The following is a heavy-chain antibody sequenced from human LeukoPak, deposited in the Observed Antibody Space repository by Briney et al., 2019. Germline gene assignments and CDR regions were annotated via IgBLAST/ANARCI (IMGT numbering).Heavy chain of an antibody. D-gene: IGHD7-27*01. V-gene: IGHV3-7*01. CDR3: AASGLGYYF. J-gene: IGHJ4*02. CDR2: IKQDGSEK. CDR1: GFTFSSYW. Sequence: GGSLRLSCAASGFTFSSYWMSWVRQAPGKGLEWVANIKQDGSEKFYVDSVKGRFTISRDNAKNSLYLQMDSLRAEDTAVYSCAASGLGYYFWGQGTLVTVSS.